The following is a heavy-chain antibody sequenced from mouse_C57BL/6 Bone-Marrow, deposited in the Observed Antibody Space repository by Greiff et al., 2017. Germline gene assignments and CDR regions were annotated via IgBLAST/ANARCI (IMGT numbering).Heavy chain of an antibody. J-gene: IGHJ2*01. CDR3: TSLWDY. CDR2: IDPENGDT. Sequence: EVKLVESGAELVRPGASVKLSCTASGFNIKDDYMHWVKQRPEQGLEWIGWIDPENGDTEYASKFQGKATITADTSSNTAYLQLSSLTSEDSAVDYCTSLWDYWGQGTTRTVSS. D-gene: IGHD1-1*02. CDR1: GFNIKDDY. V-gene: IGHV14-4*01.